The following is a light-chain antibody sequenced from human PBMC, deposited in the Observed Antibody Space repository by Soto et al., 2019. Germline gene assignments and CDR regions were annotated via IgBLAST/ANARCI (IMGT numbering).Light chain of an antibody. CDR3: KKYNPVPAT. Sequence: DIQMTQSPPSLSASVGDRVTITCRASQGIGNSLAWYQQKPGTVPKLLIYSASTLQSGVPSRFSGSGSGTDFTLTISSLQPEDVAAYYCKKYNPVPATFGQGTRLEIK. J-gene: IGKJ5*01. CDR1: QGIGNS. V-gene: IGKV1-27*01. CDR2: SAS.